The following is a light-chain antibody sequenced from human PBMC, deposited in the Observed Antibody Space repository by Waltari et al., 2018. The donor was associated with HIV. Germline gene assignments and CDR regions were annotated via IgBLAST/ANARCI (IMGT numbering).Light chain of an antibody. J-gene: IGKJ1*01. V-gene: IGKV1-39*01. CDR2: AAS. CDR3: QQSYSTPRT. Sequence: DIQMTQSPSSLSASVGDRVTITCRASQRISKYFNWYQQKPGKAPTLLIYAASSLQGGVPSRFSGSGSGTDFTLTISSLQPEDFATYYCQQSYSTPRTFGQGTKVEIK. CDR1: QRISKY.